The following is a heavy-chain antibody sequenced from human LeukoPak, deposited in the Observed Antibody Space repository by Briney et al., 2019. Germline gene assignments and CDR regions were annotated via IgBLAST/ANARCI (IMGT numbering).Heavy chain of an antibody. D-gene: IGHD1-1*01. CDR2: IYYSGST. V-gene: IGHV4-61*05. CDR1: GGSISSSSYY. CDR3: ARDQYNVGIDY. J-gene: IGHJ4*02. Sequence: PSETLSLTCTVSGGSISSSSYYWGWIRQPPGKGLEWIGYIYYSGSTNYNPSLKSRVTISVDRSKNQFSLKLSSVTAADTAVYYCARDQYNVGIDYWGQGTLVTVSS.